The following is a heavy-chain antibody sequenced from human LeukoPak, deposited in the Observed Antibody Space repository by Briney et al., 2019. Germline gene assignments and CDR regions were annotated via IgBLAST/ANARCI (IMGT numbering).Heavy chain of an antibody. V-gene: IGHV4-61*02. CDR3: ARDRGGDYLSWFDP. J-gene: IGHJ5*02. Sequence: SETLSLTCTVSGCSISSGSYYWSWIRQPAGKGLEWIGRIYTSGSTNYNPSLKSRVTISVDTSKNQFSLKLSSVTAADTAVYYCARDRGGDYLSWFDPWGQGTLVTVSS. CDR2: IYTSGST. D-gene: IGHD4-17*01. CDR1: GCSISSGSYY.